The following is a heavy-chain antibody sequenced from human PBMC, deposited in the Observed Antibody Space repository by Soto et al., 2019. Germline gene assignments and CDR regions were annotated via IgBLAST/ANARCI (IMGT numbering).Heavy chain of an antibody. V-gene: IGHV1-2*04. D-gene: IGHD4-17*01. CDR3: ARGTTVTTAWGYYYGMDV. CDR1: GYTFTGYY. CDR2: INPNSGGT. Sequence: ASVKVSCKASGYTFTGYYMHWVRQAPGQGLEWMGWINPNSGGTNYAQKFQGWVTMTRDTSISTAYMELSRLRSDDTAVYYCARGTTVTTAWGYYYGMDVWGQATTVTVSS. J-gene: IGHJ6*02.